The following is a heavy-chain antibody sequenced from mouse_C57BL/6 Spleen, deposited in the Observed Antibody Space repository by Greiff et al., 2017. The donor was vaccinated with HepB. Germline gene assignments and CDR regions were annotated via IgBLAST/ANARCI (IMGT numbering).Heavy chain of an antibody. CDR2: ISDGGSYT. J-gene: IGHJ2*01. V-gene: IGHV5-4*01. Sequence: EVQVVESGGGLVKPGGSLKLSCAASGFTFSSYAMSWVRQTPEKRLEWVATISDGGSYTYYPDNVKGRFTISRDNAKNNLYLQMSHLKSEDTAMYYCARDRASYYGSSQYYFDYWGQGTTLTVSS. D-gene: IGHD1-1*01. CDR3: ARDRASYYGSSQYYFDY. CDR1: GFTFSSYA.